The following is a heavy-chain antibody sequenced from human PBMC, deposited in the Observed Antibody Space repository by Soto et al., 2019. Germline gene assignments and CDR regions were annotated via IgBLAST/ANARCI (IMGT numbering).Heavy chain of an antibody. D-gene: IGHD3-3*01. CDR2: IVVGSGNT. CDR3: AARAEDNDFQEGYYFDY. J-gene: IGHJ4*02. CDR1: GFTFTSSA. V-gene: IGHV1-58*01. Sequence: VASVKVSCKASGFTFTSSAVQWVRQARGQRLEWIGWIVVGSGNTNYAQKVQERVTITRDMSTSTAYMELSRLRSEDTAVYYCAARAEDNDFQEGYYFDYWGQGTLVTLAS.